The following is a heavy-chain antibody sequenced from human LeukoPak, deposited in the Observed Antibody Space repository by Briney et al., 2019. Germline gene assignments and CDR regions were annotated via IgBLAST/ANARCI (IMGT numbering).Heavy chain of an antibody. CDR3: AKGYWSGYSFDNWFDP. J-gene: IGHJ5*02. Sequence: GGSLRLSCAASGFTFSDYGMHWVRQAPGKGLEWVALIRCDGSNKYYADSVKGRFTISRDNSKNTLYLQMNTLRAEDTAVYFCAKGYWSGYSFDNWFDPWGQGTLVTVSS. D-gene: IGHD3-3*01. V-gene: IGHV3-30*02. CDR1: GFTFSDYG. CDR2: IRCDGSNK.